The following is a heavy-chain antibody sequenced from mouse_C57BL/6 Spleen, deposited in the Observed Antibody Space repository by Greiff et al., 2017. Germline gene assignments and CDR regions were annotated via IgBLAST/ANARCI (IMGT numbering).Heavy chain of an antibody. CDR3: ARDDSSGYGFAY. Sequence: EVNVVESGGGLVQSGRSLRLSCATSGFTFSDFYMEWVRQAPGKGLEWIAASRNKANDYTTEYSASVKGRFIVSRDTSQSILYLQMNALRAEDTAIYYCARDDSSGYGFAYWGQGTLVTVSA. J-gene: IGHJ3*01. V-gene: IGHV7-1*01. CDR1: GFTFSDFY. D-gene: IGHD3-2*02. CDR2: SRNKANDYTT.